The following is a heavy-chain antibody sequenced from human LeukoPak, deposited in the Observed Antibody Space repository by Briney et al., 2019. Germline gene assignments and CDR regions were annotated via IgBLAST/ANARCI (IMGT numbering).Heavy chain of an antibody. CDR3: AFSGIDANFQP. V-gene: IGHV4-59*01. Sequence: KPSETLSLTCTISGGSISSFYWSRIRQPPGKGLEWIGNIYYSGNTDYNPSLKSRVTISVDTSKNQFSLNLNSVTAADTAVYYCAFSGIDANFQPWGQGTLVTVSS. J-gene: IGHJ1*01. CDR1: GGSISSFY. D-gene: IGHD6-13*01. CDR2: IYYSGNT.